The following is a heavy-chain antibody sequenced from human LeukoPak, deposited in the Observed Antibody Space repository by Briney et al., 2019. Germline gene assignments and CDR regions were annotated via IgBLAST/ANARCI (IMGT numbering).Heavy chain of an antibody. Sequence: GGSLRLSCAASGFTFSSHALSWVRQAPGKGLEWVSSLSGSGYNTYYADSVKGRFTISRDNSKNTVYLQMNSLRAEDTAVYYCAKDQGSHGDYWGQGTLVTVSS. CDR3: AKDQGSHGDY. V-gene: IGHV3-23*01. CDR2: LSGSGYNT. J-gene: IGHJ4*02. CDR1: GFTFSSHA.